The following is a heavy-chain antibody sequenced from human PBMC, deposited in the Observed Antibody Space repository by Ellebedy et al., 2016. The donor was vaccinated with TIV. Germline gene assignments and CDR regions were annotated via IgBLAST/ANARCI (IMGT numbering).Heavy chain of an antibody. CDR3: ARDLDKSSCWYGGAAY. V-gene: IGHV3-30-3*01. J-gene: IGHJ4*02. Sequence: PGGSLRLSCAASGFTFTSYAIHWIRQAPGKGLEWVAVISYDGSSKYYADSVKGRFTISRDNSMTTLYLEMNSLRAEDTAVYYCARDLDKSSCWYGGAAYWGQGTLVTVSS. D-gene: IGHD6-19*01. CDR2: ISYDGSSK. CDR1: GFTFTSYA.